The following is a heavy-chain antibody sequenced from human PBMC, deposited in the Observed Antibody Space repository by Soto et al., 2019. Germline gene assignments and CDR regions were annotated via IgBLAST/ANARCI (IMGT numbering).Heavy chain of an antibody. J-gene: IGHJ4*02. CDR3: ARVAADAYWSGYDDY. CDR1: GGSISNYH. V-gene: IGHV4-59*01. D-gene: IGHD3-3*01. Sequence: SETLSLTCSVSGGSISNYHWSWIRQPPGKGLEWIGYISYTGSTNYSPSLKSRVTMLLATSKKQFSLKLSSVTAADTAVYYCARVAADAYWSGYDDYWGQGTPVTVSS. CDR2: ISYTGST.